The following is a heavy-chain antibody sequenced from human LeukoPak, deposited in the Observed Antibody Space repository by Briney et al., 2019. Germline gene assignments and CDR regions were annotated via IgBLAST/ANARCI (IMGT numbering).Heavy chain of an antibody. CDR2: ISSDGDTT. J-gene: IGHJ4*02. CDR3: ATAPRGTLGAGFDY. V-gene: IGHV3-74*01. CDR1: GFSFSHYW. D-gene: IGHD1-1*01. Sequence: PGGSLRLSCATSGFSFSHYWMHWVRHAAGKGLVWVSHISSDGDTTNYADSVKGRFTISRDNAKNTLYLQMNSLGAEDTAVYHCATAPRGTLGAGFDYWGQGTLVTVSS.